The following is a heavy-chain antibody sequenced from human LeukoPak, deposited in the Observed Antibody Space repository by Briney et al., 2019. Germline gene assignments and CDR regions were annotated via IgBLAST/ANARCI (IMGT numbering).Heavy chain of an antibody. CDR2: INHSGST. CDR1: GGSFSGYY. CDR3: ARASRYCSSTSCYQYYFDY. J-gene: IGHJ4*02. Sequence: EASETLSLTCAVFGGSFSGYYWSWIRQPPGKGLEWIGEINHSGSTNYNPSLKSRVTISVDTSKNQFSLKLSSVTAADTAVYYCARASRYCSSTSCYQYYFDYWGQGTLVTVSP. D-gene: IGHD2-2*01. V-gene: IGHV4-34*01.